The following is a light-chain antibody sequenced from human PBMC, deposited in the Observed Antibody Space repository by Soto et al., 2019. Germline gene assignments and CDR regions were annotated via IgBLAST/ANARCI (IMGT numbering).Light chain of an antibody. CDR2: GAS. CDR3: QQYGSSPIT. CDR1: QSVFGDY. J-gene: IGKJ5*01. Sequence: EIVLTQSPGTLSLSAGERATLSCGASQSVFGDYLAWYQQKPGQAPRLLIFGASSRATGIPDRFSGGGSGTDFTLTISRLEPEDYGVYSCQQYGSSPITFGQGTRLEI. V-gene: IGKV3-20*01.